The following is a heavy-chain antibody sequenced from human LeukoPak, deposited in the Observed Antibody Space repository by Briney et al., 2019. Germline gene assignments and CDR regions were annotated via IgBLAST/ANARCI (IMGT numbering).Heavy chain of an antibody. CDR3: ARAHTIFWEFDAFDI. Sequence: GGSLRLSCAASGFTFSSYGMHWVRQAPGKGLEWVAVIWYDGSNKYYADSVKGRFTISRENSKNTLYLQMNSLRAEDTAVYFCARAHTIFWEFDAFDIWGRGTMVTVSS. CDR1: GFTFSSYG. CDR2: IWYDGSNK. V-gene: IGHV3-33*01. D-gene: IGHD3-3*01. J-gene: IGHJ3*02.